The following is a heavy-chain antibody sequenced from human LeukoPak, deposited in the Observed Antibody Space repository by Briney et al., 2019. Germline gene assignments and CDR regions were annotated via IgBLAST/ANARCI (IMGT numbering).Heavy chain of an antibody. CDR3: AREYSSSHDYYMDV. CDR2: INPNSGGT. Sequence: ASVKVSCKASGYTFIGYYMHWVRQAPGQGLEWMGWINPNSGGTNYAQKFQGRVTMTRNTSISTAYMELSSLRSEDTAVYYCAREYSSSHDYYMDVWGKGTTVTISS. V-gene: IGHV1-2*02. D-gene: IGHD6-13*01. J-gene: IGHJ6*03. CDR1: GYTFIGYY.